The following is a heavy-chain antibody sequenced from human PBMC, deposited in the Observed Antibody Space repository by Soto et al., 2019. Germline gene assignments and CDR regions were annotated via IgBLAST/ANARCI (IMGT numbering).Heavy chain of an antibody. D-gene: IGHD5-12*01. J-gene: IGHJ6*02. CDR1: GGTFNNYP. CDR3: ARGRGYSGDDHYYYFGMDV. V-gene: IGHV1-69*01. CDR2: SIPIFGTA. Sequence: QVQRVQSGAEVKKPASSVKVSCKASGGTFNNYPITWVRQAPGEGLEWMGGSIPIFGTANYAQNFQGRVTISVDESTSKAYMETSSLRSEDTAVYYCARGRGYSGDDHYYYFGMDVWGQGTTVTVSS.